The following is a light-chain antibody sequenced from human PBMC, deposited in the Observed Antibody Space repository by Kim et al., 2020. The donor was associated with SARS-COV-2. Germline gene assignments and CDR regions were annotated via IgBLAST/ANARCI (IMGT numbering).Light chain of an antibody. CDR2: DVS. V-gene: IGLV2-11*01. CDR1: SSDVGTYTY. CDR3: CSYAASYTWV. Sequence: QSALTQPRSVSGSPGQSVTISCTGSSSDVGTYTYVSWYQQHPGKAPRLMIYDVSKRPSGVPDRFSGSKSGNTASLTISGLQADDEADYYCCSYAASYTWVFGGGTQLTVL. J-gene: IGLJ3*02.